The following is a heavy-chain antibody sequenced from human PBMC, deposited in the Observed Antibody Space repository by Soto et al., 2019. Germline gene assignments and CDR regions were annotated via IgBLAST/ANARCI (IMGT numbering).Heavy chain of an antibody. CDR2: IHWDDDK. D-gene: IGHD3-3*01. CDR3: AHIRNYDFWSGYYDY. V-gene: IGHV2-5*02. Sequence: SGPTLVNPTQTLTLTCTFSGFSITTTGVGVGWIRQPPGKALEWLALIHWDDDKRYSPSLKSRLTITKDTSKNQVVLTMTNMDPVDTATYYCAHIRNYDFWSGYYDYWGQGTLVTVSS. J-gene: IGHJ4*02. CDR1: GFSITTTGVG.